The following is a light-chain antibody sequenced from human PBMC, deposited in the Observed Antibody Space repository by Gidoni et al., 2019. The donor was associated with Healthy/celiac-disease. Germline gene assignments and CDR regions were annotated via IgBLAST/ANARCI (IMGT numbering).Light chain of an antibody. CDR3: QQYNSYSET. CDR2: KAS. Sequence: DIQMTQSPSALSASVGDRVTITCRASQSISSWLAWYQQKPGKAPKLLIYKASSLESGVPSRFSGSGSGTEFTLTISSLQPDDFATYYCQQYNSYSETCXQXTKVXIK. J-gene: IGKJ1*01. CDR1: QSISSW. V-gene: IGKV1-5*03.